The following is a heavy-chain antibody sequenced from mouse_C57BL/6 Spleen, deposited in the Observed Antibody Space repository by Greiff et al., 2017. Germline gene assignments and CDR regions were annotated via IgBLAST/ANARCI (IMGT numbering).Heavy chain of an antibody. Sequence: VKLQQSGAELVRPGASVTLSCKASGYTFTDYEMHWVKQTPVHGLEWIGAIDPETGGTAYTQKFKGKAILTADTSSSTAYMELRSLTSEDSAVYYCTRGYYCCSSYDYWGQGTTLTVSS. D-gene: IGHD1-1*01. CDR2: IDPETGGT. CDR3: TRGYYCCSSYDY. CDR1: GYTFTDYE. J-gene: IGHJ2*01. V-gene: IGHV1-15*01.